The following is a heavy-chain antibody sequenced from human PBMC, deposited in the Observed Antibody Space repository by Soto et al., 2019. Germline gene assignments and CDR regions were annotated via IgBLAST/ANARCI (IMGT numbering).Heavy chain of an antibody. J-gene: IGHJ4*02. D-gene: IGHD2-8*01. Sequence: SETLSLTCTVSGGSVSNSNYYWGWIRQPPGKGLEWIGSVYYRGRSYSKSSVKSRVTISVDTSKNQFSLNLNSVTASDTAVYYCVSQRTSVLTQAYFDYWGPGALVTVSS. V-gene: IGHV4-39*01. CDR3: VSQRTSVLTQAYFDY. CDR2: VYYRGRS. CDR1: GGSVSNSNYY.